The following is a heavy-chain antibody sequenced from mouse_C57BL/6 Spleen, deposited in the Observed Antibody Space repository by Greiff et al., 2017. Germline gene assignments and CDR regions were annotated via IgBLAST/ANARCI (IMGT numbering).Heavy chain of an antibody. D-gene: IGHD2-3*01. J-gene: IGHJ1*03. CDR1: GYSITSGYY. CDR3: ARGRGNDGYYVPYWYFDV. CDR2: ISYDGSN. Sequence: EVKLVESGPGLVKPSQSLSLTCSVTGYSITSGYYWNWIRQFPGNKLEWMGYISYDGSNYYNPSLKNRISITRDTTKNQFFLKLNSVTTEDTATYYCARGRGNDGYYVPYWYFDVWGTGTSVTVSS. V-gene: IGHV3-6*01.